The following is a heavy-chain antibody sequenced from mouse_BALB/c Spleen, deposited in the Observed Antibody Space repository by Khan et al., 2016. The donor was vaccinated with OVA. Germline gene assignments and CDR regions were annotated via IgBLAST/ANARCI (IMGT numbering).Heavy chain of an antibody. Sequence: QVQLQQSGAELARPGASAKMSCKASGCTVTTYTMHWVKQRPGQGLEWIGYINPSNGYTTYNQKFRDKATLTADKSSSTAYMQLSSLTSEDSAVYYCARVGPDHANYGAWFAYWGQGTLVTVSA. J-gene: IGHJ3*01. D-gene: IGHD2-1*01. CDR1: GCTVTTYT. CDR2: INPSNGYT. CDR3: ARVGPDHANYGAWFAY. V-gene: IGHV1-4*01.